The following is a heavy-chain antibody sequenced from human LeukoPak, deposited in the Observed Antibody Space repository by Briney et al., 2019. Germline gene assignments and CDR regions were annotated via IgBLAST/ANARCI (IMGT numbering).Heavy chain of an antibody. CDR3: AKGVLRYFDWSADGY. Sequence: GGSLRLSCAASGFTFSDYSMNWVRQAPGKGLEWVSSISSSSSYMKYAESVRGRFTISRDNAKNSLYLHMSSLRAEDTAVYYCAKGVLRYFDWSADGYWGQGTLVTVSS. CDR1: GFTFSDYS. J-gene: IGHJ4*02. D-gene: IGHD3-9*01. CDR2: ISSSSSYM. V-gene: IGHV3-21*04.